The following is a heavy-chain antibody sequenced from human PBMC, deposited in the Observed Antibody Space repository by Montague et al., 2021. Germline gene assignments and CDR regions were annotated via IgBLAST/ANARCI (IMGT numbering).Heavy chain of an antibody. CDR1: GGPFSGYF. V-gene: IGHV4-34*01. Sequence: SGTLSLTCGVYGGPFSGYFWTWIRQPPGKGLEWVGEINHSGDANYNPSLESRVTMTVDTSKRQFSLRLTSLTAADTAIYYCARDTWFRENLSSLYYYGIGVWGQGTTVTVSS. CDR2: INHSGDA. D-gene: IGHD3-10*01. CDR3: ARDTWFRENLSSLYYYGIGV. J-gene: IGHJ6*02.